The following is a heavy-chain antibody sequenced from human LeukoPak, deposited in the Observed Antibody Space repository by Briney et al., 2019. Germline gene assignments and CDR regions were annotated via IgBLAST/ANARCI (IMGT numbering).Heavy chain of an antibody. Sequence: ASVKVSCKASGGTFSSYAISWVRQAPGQGLGWMGRIIPIFGTANYAQKFQGRVTITTGESTSTAYMELSSLRSEDTAVYYCASSYCGGDCYQGPFDYWGQGTLVTVSS. CDR3: ASSYCGGDCYQGPFDY. J-gene: IGHJ4*02. V-gene: IGHV1-69*05. CDR2: IIPIFGTA. D-gene: IGHD2-21*02. CDR1: GGTFSSYA.